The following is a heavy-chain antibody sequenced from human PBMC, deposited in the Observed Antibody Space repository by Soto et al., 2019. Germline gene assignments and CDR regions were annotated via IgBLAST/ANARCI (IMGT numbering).Heavy chain of an antibody. V-gene: IGHV3-74*01. CDR1: GFTFSSYW. J-gene: IGHJ6*02. Sequence: GGSLRLSCAASGFTFSSYWMHWVRHAPGKGLVWVSRINSDGSSTSYADSVKGRFTISRDNAKNTLYLQMNSLRAEDTAVYYCARDRRYDILTGPMDVWGQGTTVTVSS. CDR3: ARDRRYDILTGPMDV. D-gene: IGHD3-9*01. CDR2: INSDGSST.